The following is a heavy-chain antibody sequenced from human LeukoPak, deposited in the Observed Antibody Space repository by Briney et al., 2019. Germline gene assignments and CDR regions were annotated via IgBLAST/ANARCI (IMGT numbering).Heavy chain of an antibody. J-gene: IGHJ3*02. V-gene: IGHV3-21*01. D-gene: IGHD6-13*01. CDR1: GFTFSSYS. CDR3: ASLGYSSSWYGDAFDI. Sequence: GGSLRLSCAASGFTFSSYSMNWVRQAPGKGLEWVSSISSSSSYIYYADSVKGRFTISRDNAKNSLYLQMNSLRAEDTAVYYCASLGYSSSWYGDAFDIWGQGTMVTVSS. CDR2: ISSSSSYI.